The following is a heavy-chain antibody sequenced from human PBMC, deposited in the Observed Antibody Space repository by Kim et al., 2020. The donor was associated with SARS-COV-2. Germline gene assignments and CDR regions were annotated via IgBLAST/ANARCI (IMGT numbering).Heavy chain of an antibody. D-gene: IGHD4-17*01. CDR3: AKRGSRYGDLEYYYYYGMDV. Sequence: GGSLRLSCAASGFTFSSYAMSWVRQAPGKGLEWVSAISGSGGSTYYADSVKGRFTISRDNSKNTLYLQMNSLRAEDTAVYYCAKRGSRYGDLEYYYYYGMDVWGQGTTVTVSS. CDR1: GFTFSSYA. CDR2: ISGSGGST. V-gene: IGHV3-23*01. J-gene: IGHJ6*02.